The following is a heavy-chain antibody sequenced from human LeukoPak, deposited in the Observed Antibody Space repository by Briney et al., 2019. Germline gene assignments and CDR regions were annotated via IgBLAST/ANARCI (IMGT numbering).Heavy chain of an antibody. CDR2: IYYRGST. J-gene: IGHJ5*02. D-gene: IGHD2-15*01. V-gene: IGHV4-59*01. CDR3: ARRNCSGGSCYLSPSSWWFDP. CDR1: GGSISSYY. Sequence: PSETLSLTCTVSGGSISSYYWSWIRQPPGKGLEWIGYIYYRGSTNYNPSLKSRVTISVDTSKNQFSLKLSSVTAADTAVYYCARRNCSGGSCYLSPSSWWFDPWGQGTLVTVSS.